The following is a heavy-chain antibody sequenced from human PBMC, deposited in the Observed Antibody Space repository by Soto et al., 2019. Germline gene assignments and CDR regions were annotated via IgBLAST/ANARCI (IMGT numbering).Heavy chain of an antibody. CDR3: ERGPLCSSSSCFGSGAFDI. J-gene: IGHJ3*02. CDR2: LSSSVTYI. V-gene: IGHV3-21*01. D-gene: IGHD2-15*01. CDR1: AFTFNKYY. Sequence: GGSLRLSCAASAFTFNKYYMNWVRQAPGKGLEWVSSLSSSVTYIYYADSVKGRFTISRDNAKKSLYLQMNSLRGEDTTVYYYERGPLCSSSSCFGSGAFDIWGQGTMVTVSS.